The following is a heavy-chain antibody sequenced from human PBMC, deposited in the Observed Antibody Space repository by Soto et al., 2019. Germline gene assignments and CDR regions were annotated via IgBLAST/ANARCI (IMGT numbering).Heavy chain of an antibody. Sequence: GGSLRLSCAASGFTFSSYGMHWVRQAPGKGLEWVAVISYDGSNKYYADSVKGRFTISRDNSKNTLYLQMNSLRAEDTAVYYCAKDFWVYSHLSYGMDVWGQGTTVTVSS. CDR2: ISYDGSNK. D-gene: IGHD2-8*01. CDR1: GFTFSSYG. V-gene: IGHV3-30*18. J-gene: IGHJ6*02. CDR3: AKDFWVYSHLSYGMDV.